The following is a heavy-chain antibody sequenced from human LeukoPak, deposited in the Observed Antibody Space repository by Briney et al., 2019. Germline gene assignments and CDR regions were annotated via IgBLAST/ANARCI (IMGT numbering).Heavy chain of an antibody. V-gene: IGHV5-51*01. D-gene: IGHD4-23*01. J-gene: IGHJ6*03. CDR1: GYSFTNFW. CDR2: IYPGDSDT. CDR3: ARHSHDDYGGNVAYFYYFYMDV. Sequence: GESLKISCKTSGYSFTNFWIGWVRQMPGKGLEWMGIIYPGDSDTRYSPSFQGQVTFSADKSITTAYLQWSSLKASDTAMYYCARHSHDDYGGNVAYFYYFYMDVWGTGTTVTVSS.